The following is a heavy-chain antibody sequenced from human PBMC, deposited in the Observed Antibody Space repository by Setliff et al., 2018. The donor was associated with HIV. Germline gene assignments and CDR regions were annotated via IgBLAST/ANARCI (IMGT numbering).Heavy chain of an antibody. J-gene: IGHJ6*03. CDR3: ARDGGGPGDYYYYYMDV. CDR1: GGFLSNNG. V-gene: IGHV1-2*02. CDR2: INPNRGGT. Sequence: ASVKVSCKTSGGFLSNNGIAWVRQAPGQGLEWMGWINPNRGGTNYAQKLQGSVTMTRYTSISTASMELSRLRSDATAVYYCARDGGGPGDYYYYYMDVWAKGTTVTVSS. D-gene: IGHD2-15*01.